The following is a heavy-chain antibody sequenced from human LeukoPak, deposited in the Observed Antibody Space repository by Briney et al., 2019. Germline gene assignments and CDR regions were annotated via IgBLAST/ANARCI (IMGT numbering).Heavy chain of an antibody. CDR3: AKKTVYGSSWSDLVY. CDR2: ISGSGGST. V-gene: IGHV3-23*01. D-gene: IGHD6-13*01. J-gene: IGHJ4*02. CDR1: GFTFSSYA. Sequence: GGSLRLSCAASGFTFSSYAMSWVRQAPGKGLEWVSAISGSGGSTYYADSVKGRFTISRDNSKNTLYLQMNSLRAEDTAVYYCAKKTVYGSSWSDLVYWGQGTLVTVSS.